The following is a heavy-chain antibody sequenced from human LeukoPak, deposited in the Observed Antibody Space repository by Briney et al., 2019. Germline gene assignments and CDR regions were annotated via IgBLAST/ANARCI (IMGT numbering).Heavy chain of an antibody. J-gene: IGHJ4*02. CDR3: AREGDRRGHSGTGLLIGY. CDR2: IIPILGIA. D-gene: IGHD6-13*01. Sequence: XVKVSCKASGGTFSSYTISWVRQAPGQGLEWMGRIIPILGIANYAQKVQGRVTITADKSTSTAYMELSSLRSEDTAVYYCAREGDRRGHSGTGLLIGYWGQGTLVTVSS. CDR1: GGTFSSYT. V-gene: IGHV1-69*04.